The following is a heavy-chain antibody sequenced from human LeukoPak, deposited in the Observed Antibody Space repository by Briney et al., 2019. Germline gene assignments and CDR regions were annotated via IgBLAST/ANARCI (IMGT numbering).Heavy chain of an antibody. Sequence: SETLSLTCTVSGGSISSYYWSWIRQPAGKGLEWIGRIYTSGSTNYNPSLKSRVTMSVDTSKSQFSLKLSSVTASDTAVYYCARAQGRYCSSTSCYTAPWDYYGMDVWGQGTTVTVSS. CDR1: GGSISSYY. CDR3: ARAQGRYCSSTSCYTAPWDYYGMDV. J-gene: IGHJ6*02. V-gene: IGHV4-4*07. D-gene: IGHD2-2*02. CDR2: IYTSGST.